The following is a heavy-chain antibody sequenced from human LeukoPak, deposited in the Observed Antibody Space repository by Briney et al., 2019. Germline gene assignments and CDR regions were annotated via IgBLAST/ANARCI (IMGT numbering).Heavy chain of an antibody. CDR1: GGSISSYY. Sequence: SETLSPTCTVSGGSISSYYWSWIRRTPGKGLEWIGYIYYSGTTNYNPPLKSRLSMAVDTSKNQISLKLSSVTAADTAVYYCAGHVARSSDLDPWGQGILVTVSS. CDR2: IYYSGTT. V-gene: IGHV4-59*08. D-gene: IGHD2-21*01. J-gene: IGHJ5*02. CDR3: AGHVARSSDLDP.